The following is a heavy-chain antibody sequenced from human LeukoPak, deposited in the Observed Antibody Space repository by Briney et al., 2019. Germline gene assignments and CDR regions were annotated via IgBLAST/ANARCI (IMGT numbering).Heavy chain of an antibody. CDR3: ARGRSDYIWGSNRGAFGI. V-gene: IGHV4-34*01. D-gene: IGHD3-16*01. J-gene: IGHJ3*02. CDR2: INHSGST. Sequence: PSETLSLTCAVYGGSFSGYYWSWIRQPPGKGLEWIGEINHSGSTNYNPSLKSRVTISVDTSKNQFSLKLSSVTAADTAVYYCARGRSDYIWGSNRGAFGIWGQGTMVTVSS. CDR1: GGSFSGYY.